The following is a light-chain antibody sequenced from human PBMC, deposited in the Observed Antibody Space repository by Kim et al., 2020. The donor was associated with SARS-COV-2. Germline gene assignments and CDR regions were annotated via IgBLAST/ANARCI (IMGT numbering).Light chain of an antibody. CDR1: QNILYSSNNNNY. Sequence: ATINCKSSQNILYSSNNNNYLAWYQQKPGQPPKLLIYWASTRYSGVPDRFSGSGSGTDFTLTISSLQAEDVAVYYCQQYYTTPWTFGQGTKVEIK. V-gene: IGKV4-1*01. CDR2: WAS. CDR3: QQYYTTPWT. J-gene: IGKJ1*01.